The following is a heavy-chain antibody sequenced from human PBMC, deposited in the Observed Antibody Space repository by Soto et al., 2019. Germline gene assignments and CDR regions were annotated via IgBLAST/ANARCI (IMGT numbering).Heavy chain of an antibody. D-gene: IGHD5-12*01. V-gene: IGHV1-46*01. CDR3: ARSSGPDY. CDR1: GYSFISYS. CDR2: INPSGGST. J-gene: IGHJ4*02. Sequence: GASVQVSCKASGYSFISYSMQWVRQAPGQGLEWMGIINPSGGSTSYAQKFQGRVTMTRDTSTSTVYMELSSLRSEDTAMYYCARSSGPDYWGQGTLVNVAS.